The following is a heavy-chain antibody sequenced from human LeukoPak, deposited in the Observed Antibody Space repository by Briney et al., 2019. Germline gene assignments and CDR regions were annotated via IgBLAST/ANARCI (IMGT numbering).Heavy chain of an antibody. CDR2: INAGNGNT. CDR1: GYTFTSYS. Sequence: ASVKVSCKASGYTFTSYSISWVRQAPGQGLEWMGWINAGNGNTKYSQKFQGRVTITRDTSASTAYMELSSLRSEDTAVYYCAREGYLNDAFDIWGQGTMVTVSS. V-gene: IGHV1-3*01. D-gene: IGHD3-22*01. CDR3: AREGYLNDAFDI. J-gene: IGHJ3*02.